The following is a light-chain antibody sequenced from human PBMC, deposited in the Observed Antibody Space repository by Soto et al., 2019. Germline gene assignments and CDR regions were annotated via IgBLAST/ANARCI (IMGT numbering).Light chain of an antibody. CDR3: LLYSDDAVI. CDR2: STS. V-gene: IGLV7-43*01. CDR1: IGAVTRDQS. J-gene: IGLJ2*01. Sequence: QAVVTQEPSLTVSPGETVTLTCTSSIGAVTRDQSPNWFQQRPGQAPRSLIYSTSNKQSWTPARFSGSLLGDKAALTLSGVQSEDEAEYYCLLYSDDAVIFGGGTKLTVL.